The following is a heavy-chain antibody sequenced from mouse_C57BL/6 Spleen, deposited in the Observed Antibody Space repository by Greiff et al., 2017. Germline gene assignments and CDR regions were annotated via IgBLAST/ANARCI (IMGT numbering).Heavy chain of an antibody. CDR1: GYSFTGYY. CDR3: ARDYGSSYDGFAY. V-gene: IGHV1-43*01. CDR2: INPSTGGT. D-gene: IGHD1-1*01. J-gene: IGHJ3*01. Sequence: EVQLVESGPELVKPGASVKISCKASGYSFTGYYMHWVKQSSEKSLEWIGEINPSTGGTSYNQKFKGKATLTVDKSSSTAYMQLKSLTSEDSAVYYCARDYGSSYDGFAYWGQGTLVTVSA.